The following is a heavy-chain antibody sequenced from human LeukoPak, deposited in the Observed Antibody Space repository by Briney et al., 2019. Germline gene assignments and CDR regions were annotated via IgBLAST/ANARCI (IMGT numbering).Heavy chain of an antibody. J-gene: IGHJ4*02. D-gene: IGHD6-19*01. CDR2: ISGDGGST. CDR3: ARESETSGWYDY. V-gene: IGHV3-43*02. CDR1: GFIFDNYA. Sequence: GGSLRLSCAAPGFIFDNYAIHWVRQAPGKGLEWVSLISGDGGSTFYADSVRGRLTISRDNTRKSLSLQMSSLRSEDTALYYCARESETSGWYDYWGKGTLVTVSS.